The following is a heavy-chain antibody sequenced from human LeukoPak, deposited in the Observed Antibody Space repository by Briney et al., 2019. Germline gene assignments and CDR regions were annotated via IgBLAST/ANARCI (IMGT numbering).Heavy chain of an antibody. CDR2: ISSSGSTI. Sequence: PGGSLRLSCAASGFTFSSYEMNWVRQAPGKGLEWVSYISSSGSTIYYAHSVKGRFTISRDNAKNSLYLQMNSLRAEDTAVYYCARDGYYYDSSGYSPFDYWGQGTLVTVSS. J-gene: IGHJ4*02. CDR3: ARDGYYYDSSGYSPFDY. D-gene: IGHD3-22*01. CDR1: GFTFSSYE. V-gene: IGHV3-48*03.